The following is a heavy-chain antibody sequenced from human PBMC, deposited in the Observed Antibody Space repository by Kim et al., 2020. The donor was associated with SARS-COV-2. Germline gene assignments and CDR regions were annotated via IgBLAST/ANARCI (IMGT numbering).Heavy chain of an antibody. CDR1: GFTVSTNF. CDR3: ARAKSSSGHWGAFDI. V-gene: IGHV3-53*01. D-gene: IGHD3-22*01. CDR2: IYSGGST. J-gene: IGHJ3*02. Sequence: GGSLRLSCAASGFTVSTNFMSWVRQAPGKGLQWVSLIYSGGSTYYADSVKGRFTISRDNSKNTLYLQMNSLRAEDTAVYYCARAKSSSGHWGAFDIWGQGTMVPVSS.